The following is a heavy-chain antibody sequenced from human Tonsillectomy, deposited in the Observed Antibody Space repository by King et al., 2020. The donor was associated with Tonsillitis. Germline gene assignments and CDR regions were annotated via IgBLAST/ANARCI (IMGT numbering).Heavy chain of an antibody. J-gene: IGHJ3*02. CDR2: IYYSGST. CDR3: ARVSDYYDYVWGSAADAFDI. Sequence: LQLQESGPGLVKPSETLSLTCTVSGGSISSSSYYWGWIRQPPGKGLEWIGSIYYSGSTYYNPSLKSRVTISVDTSKNQFSLKLSSVTAADTAVYYCARVSDYYDYVWGSAADAFDIWGQGTMVTVSS. V-gene: IGHV4-39*07. D-gene: IGHD3-16*01. CDR1: GGSISSSSYY.